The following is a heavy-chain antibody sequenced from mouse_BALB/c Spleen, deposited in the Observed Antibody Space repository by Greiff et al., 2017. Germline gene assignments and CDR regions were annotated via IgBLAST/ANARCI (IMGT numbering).Heavy chain of an antibody. CDR1: GFAFSSYD. CDR2: ISSGGGST. V-gene: IGHV5-12-1*01. CDR3: ARQGDYYGTPFAY. D-gene: IGHD1-1*01. Sequence: EVQLQESGGGLVKPGGSLKLSCAASGFAFSSYDMSWVRQTPEKRLEWVAYISSGGGSTYYPDTVKGRFTISRDNAKNTLYLQMSSLKSEDTAMYYCARQGDYYGTPFAYWGQGTLVTVSA. J-gene: IGHJ3*01.